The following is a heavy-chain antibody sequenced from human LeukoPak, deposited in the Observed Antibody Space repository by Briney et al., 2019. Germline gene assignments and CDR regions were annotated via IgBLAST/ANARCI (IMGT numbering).Heavy chain of an antibody. CDR3: ARDIVRPRSSGYYQALDY. J-gene: IGHJ4*02. CDR2: ISGSGGST. CDR1: GFTFSSYA. D-gene: IGHD3-22*01. V-gene: IGHV3-23*01. Sequence: PGGSLRLSCAASGFTFSSYAMSWVRQAPGKGPEWVSAISGSGGSTYYADSVKGRFTISRDNSKNTPYLQMNSLRAEDTAVYYCARDIVRPRSSGYYQALDYWGQGTLATVSS.